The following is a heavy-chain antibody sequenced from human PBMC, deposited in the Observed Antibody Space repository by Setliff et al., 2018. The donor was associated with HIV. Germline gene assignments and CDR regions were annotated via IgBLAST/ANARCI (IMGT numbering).Heavy chain of an antibody. V-gene: IGHV4-38-2*01. CDR2: IYYSGST. CDR3: GSLEPYSSVWFFDY. D-gene: IGHD6-19*01. Sequence: SETLSLTCAVSGYSTSSGYDWGWIRQPPGKGLGWIRNIYYSGSTYYNPSLKSRVTISVETSKNQFPLNLSSVTAADTAVYYCGSLEPYSSVWFFDYWGQGTLVTVSS. J-gene: IGHJ4*02. CDR1: GYSTSSGYD.